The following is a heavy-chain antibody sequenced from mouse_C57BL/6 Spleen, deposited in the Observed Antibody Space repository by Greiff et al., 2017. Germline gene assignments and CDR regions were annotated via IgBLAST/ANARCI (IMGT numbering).Heavy chain of an antibody. CDR3: TVTTVAY. CDR2: FDPENGDT. J-gene: IGHJ3*01. V-gene: IGHV14-4*01. D-gene: IGHD1-1*01. CDR1: GFNIKDDY. Sequence: VQLKESGAELVRPGASVKLSCTASGFNIKDDYMHWVKQRPEQGLEWIGWFDPENGDTEYASKFQGKATITADTSSNTAYLQLSSLTSEDTAVYYCTVTTVAYWGQGTLVTVSA.